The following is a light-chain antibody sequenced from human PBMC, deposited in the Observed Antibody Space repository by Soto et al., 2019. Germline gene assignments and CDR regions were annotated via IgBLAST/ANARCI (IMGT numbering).Light chain of an antibody. CDR3: QQYKSWWPIT. CDR1: QNIDNK. CDR2: NAV. Sequence: EIVLTQSPATLSLSPGERATLSCRASQNIDNKLVWYQQKPGQAPSLLLSNAVTRAPGIPARFSGSGFGTEFTLTISSLQPEDFAIYYCQQYKSWWPITFGQGTRLEI. J-gene: IGKJ5*01. V-gene: IGKV3-15*01.